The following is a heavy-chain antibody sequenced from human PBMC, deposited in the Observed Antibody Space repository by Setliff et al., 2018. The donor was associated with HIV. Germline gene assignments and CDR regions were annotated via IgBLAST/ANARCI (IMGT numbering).Heavy chain of an antibody. Sequence: ASVKVSCKASGYSFTSYGISWVRQAPGQGLEWMGWISAYNGNKNYAQNLQDRVTMTTDTATSTAYMELRSLRFDDTAVYYCARFPNPSQIVVIMPPDYWGQGTLVTVSS. D-gene: IGHD3-22*01. CDR1: GYSFTSYG. CDR3: ARFPNPSQIVVIMPPDY. V-gene: IGHV1-18*01. CDR2: ISAYNGNK. J-gene: IGHJ4*02.